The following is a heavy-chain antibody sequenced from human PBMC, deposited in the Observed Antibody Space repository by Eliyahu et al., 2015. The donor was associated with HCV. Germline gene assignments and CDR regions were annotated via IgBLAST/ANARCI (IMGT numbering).Heavy chain of an antibody. CDR2: YYYSVST. D-gene: IGHD6-19*01. CDR1: GGSIXXYY. CDR3: ARVAPVAGTPPDWPFDI. V-gene: IGHV4-59*01. J-gene: IGHJ2*01. Sequence: QVQLQESGPGLVKPSETLSLTCNVTVSGGSIXXYYWSWFRQPPGKGLEWIGYYYYSVSTNYNPSLKSRVTMSEDPSKNQFSLKMTSVTAADTAVYFCARVAPVAGTPPDWPFDIWGRGTLVTVSS.